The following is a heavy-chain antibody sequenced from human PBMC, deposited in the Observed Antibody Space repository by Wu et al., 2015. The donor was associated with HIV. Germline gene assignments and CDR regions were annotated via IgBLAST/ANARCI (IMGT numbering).Heavy chain of an antibody. J-gene: IGHJ3*02. Sequence: QVQLVQSGDEVRKPGASVRVSCKTSGYNFATYSIHWVRQTPGKGFEWLGRTSVSEVKPNNARRLQDRVTFTTDTSTATAYMGLRSLRFDDTAVYYCAAYDSSAFDIWGQGAMVTVSS. V-gene: IGHV1-18*01. CDR3: AAYDSSAFDI. CDR1: GYNFATYS. D-gene: IGHD3-22*01. CDR2: TSVSEVKP.